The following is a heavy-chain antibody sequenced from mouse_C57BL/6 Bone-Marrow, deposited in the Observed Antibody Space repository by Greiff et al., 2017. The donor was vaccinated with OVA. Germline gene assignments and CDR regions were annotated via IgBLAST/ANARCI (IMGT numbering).Heavy chain of an antibody. J-gene: IGHJ4*01. D-gene: IGHD1-1*01. CDR2: ISYDGSN. V-gene: IGHV3-6*01. Sequence: EVKLQESGPGLVKPSQSLSLTCSVTGYSITSCYYWNWIRQFPGNKLEWMGYISYDGSNNYNPSLKNRISITRDTSKNQFFLKLNSVTTEDTATYYCAIDYYGSSYYAMDYWGQGTSVTVSS. CDR3: AIDYYGSSYYAMDY. CDR1: GYSITSCYY.